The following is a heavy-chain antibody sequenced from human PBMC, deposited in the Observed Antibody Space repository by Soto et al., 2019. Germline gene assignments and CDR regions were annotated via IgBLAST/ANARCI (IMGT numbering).Heavy chain of an antibody. D-gene: IGHD7-27*01. V-gene: IGHV3-23*01. CDR2: ININGGNT. CDR3: AKQGGNWGWDDY. Sequence: VRLLESGGGLVQPGGSLRLSCAAYGFTFSSYAMSWVRQAPGKGLEWVSSININGGNTYYADSVKGRFTISRDNSKNTLYLQVNSLRAEDTALYYCAKQGGNWGWDDYWGQGTLVTVSS. CDR1: GFTFSSYA. J-gene: IGHJ4*02.